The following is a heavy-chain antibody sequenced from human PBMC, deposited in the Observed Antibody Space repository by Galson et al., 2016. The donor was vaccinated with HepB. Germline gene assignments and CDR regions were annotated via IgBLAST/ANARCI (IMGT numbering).Heavy chain of an antibody. CDR2: IWYDGSVK. J-gene: IGHJ4*02. V-gene: IGHV3-33*01. D-gene: IGHD1-1*01. Sequence: SLRLSCAASGFTFRSYALHWVRQAPGKGLEWVAVIWYDGSVKYYAASVKGRFTISRDNSKNTLYLELDSLRADDTAVYYCTRERAPGEGRNDVAYWGQGTLVTVSS. CDR1: GFTFRSYA. CDR3: TRERAPGEGRNDVAY.